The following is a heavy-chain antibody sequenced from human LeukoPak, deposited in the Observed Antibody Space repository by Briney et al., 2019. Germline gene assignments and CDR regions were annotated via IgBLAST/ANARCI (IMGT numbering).Heavy chain of an antibody. CDR3: ARVNNWNDGAFDI. Sequence: PGGSLRLSCAASGFTFSNYGMHWVRQAPGKGLEWVAFIRYDGSNTYYADSVKGRFTISRDNAKNSLYLQMNSLRAEDTAVYYCARVNNWNDGAFDIWGQGTMVTVSS. J-gene: IGHJ3*02. D-gene: IGHD1-1*01. CDR1: GFTFSNYG. CDR2: IRYDGSNT. V-gene: IGHV3-30*02.